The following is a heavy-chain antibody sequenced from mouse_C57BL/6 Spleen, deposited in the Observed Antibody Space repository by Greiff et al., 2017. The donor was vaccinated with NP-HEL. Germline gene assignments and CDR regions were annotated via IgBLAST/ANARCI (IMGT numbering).Heavy chain of an antibody. J-gene: IGHJ2*01. Sequence: DVKLVESGAELVRPGASVKLSCTASGFNIKDYYMHWVKQRPEQGLEWIGRIDPEDGDTEYAPKFQGKATMTADTSSNTAYLQLSSLTSEDTAVYYCTAPLTVVAHFDYWGQGTTLTVSS. CDR1: GFNIKDYY. CDR3: TAPLTVVAHFDY. CDR2: IDPEDGDT. V-gene: IGHV14-1*01. D-gene: IGHD1-1*01.